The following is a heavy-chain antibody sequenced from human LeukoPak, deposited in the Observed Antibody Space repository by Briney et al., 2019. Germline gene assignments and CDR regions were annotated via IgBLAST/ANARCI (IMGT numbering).Heavy chain of an antibody. Sequence: GGSLRLSCAASGFTFSSYAMHWVRQAPGKGLEWVAVISYDGSNKYYADSVKGRFTISRDNSKNTLYLQMNSLRAEDTAVYYCARDYGSGTDWGQGTLVTVSS. CDR1: GFTFSSYA. J-gene: IGHJ1*01. CDR2: ISYDGSNK. CDR3: ARDYGSGTD. D-gene: IGHD3-10*01. V-gene: IGHV3-30-3*01.